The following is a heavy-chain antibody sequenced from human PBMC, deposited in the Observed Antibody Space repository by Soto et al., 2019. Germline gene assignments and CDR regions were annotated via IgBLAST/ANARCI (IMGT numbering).Heavy chain of an antibody. CDR3: ARDLVYYYGSGSPQDYGMDV. Sequence: ASVKVSCKASGYTFTSYGISWVRQAPGQGLEWMGWISAYNGNTNYAQKLQGRVTMTTDTSTSTAYMELRSLRSDDTAVYYCARDLVYYYGSGSPQDYGMDVWGQGTTVTVSS. CDR2: ISAYNGNT. J-gene: IGHJ6*02. V-gene: IGHV1-18*04. D-gene: IGHD3-10*01. CDR1: GYTFTSYG.